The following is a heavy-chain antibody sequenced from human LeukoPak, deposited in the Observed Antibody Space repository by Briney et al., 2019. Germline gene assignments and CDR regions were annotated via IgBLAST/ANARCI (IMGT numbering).Heavy chain of an antibody. V-gene: IGHV1-18*01. Sequence: ASVKVSCKASGYTFTSYGISWVRQAPGQGLEWMGWISAYNGNTNYAQKLQGRVTMTTDTSTSTAYMELSSLRSEDTAVYYCAFTKTRPHFDYWGQGTLVTVSS. J-gene: IGHJ4*02. CDR1: GYTFTSYG. CDR2: ISAYNGNT. CDR3: AFTKTRPHFDY. D-gene: IGHD2-8*01.